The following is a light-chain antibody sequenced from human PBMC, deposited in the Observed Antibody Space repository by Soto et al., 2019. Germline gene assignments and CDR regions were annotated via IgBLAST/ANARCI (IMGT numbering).Light chain of an antibody. CDR3: SSYSSSSTLV. Sequence: QSALTLPASVSGSPGQSITISCTGTSSDVGGYNYVSWYQQHPGKAPKLMIYDVSNRPSGVSNRFSGSKSGNTASLTISGLQAEDEADYHCSSYSSSSTLVFGGGTKLTVL. V-gene: IGLV2-14*01. CDR2: DVS. CDR1: SSDVGGYNY. J-gene: IGLJ2*01.